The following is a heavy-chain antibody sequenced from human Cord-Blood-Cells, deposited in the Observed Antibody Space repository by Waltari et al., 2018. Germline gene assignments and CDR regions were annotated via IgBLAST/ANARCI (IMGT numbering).Heavy chain of an antibody. V-gene: IGHV1-3*01. CDR2: INAGNGNT. CDR3: ARDGFEFDWRMGYFDY. Sequence: QVQRVQSGAEVKKPGASVKVSCKASGYTFTSYAMHWVRQAPGQRPEWMGWINAGNGNTKYSQKFQGRVTITRDTSASTAYMELSSLRSEDTAVYYCARDGFEFDWRMGYFDYWGQGTLVTVSS. CDR1: GYTFTSYA. J-gene: IGHJ4*02. D-gene: IGHD3-9*01.